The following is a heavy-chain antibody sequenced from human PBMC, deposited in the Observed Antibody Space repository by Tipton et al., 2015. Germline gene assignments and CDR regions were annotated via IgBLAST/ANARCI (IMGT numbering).Heavy chain of an antibody. V-gene: IGHV4-34*01. CDR3: ARWVVTTGDDWFDP. CDR2: ISHSGNT. Sequence: TLSLTCAVYSGSFSGYYWSWIRQPPGKGLEWIGSISHSGNTYYNPSLKSPVTMSRDTSKNQFSLKLTSVTAADTAVYYCARWVVTTGDDWFDPWGQGTLVTVSS. D-gene: IGHD2-21*02. J-gene: IGHJ5*02. CDR1: SGSFSGYY.